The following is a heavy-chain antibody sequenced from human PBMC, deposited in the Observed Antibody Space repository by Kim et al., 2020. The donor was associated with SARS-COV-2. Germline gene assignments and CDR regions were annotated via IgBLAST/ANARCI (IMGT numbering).Heavy chain of an antibody. CDR3: ARQGHDIGQSWRSRAFGIDV. V-gene: IGHV5-51*01. CDR1: GYNFDNYG. Sequence: GESLKISCEGSGYNFDNYGVTWVRQVSGKGLEWMGIIYPADSDTIYSPSFRGHVSFSVDRSVRAAYLQWSSLKDSDTAIYYCARQGHDIGQSWRSRAFGIDVWGPGTTVTVAS. J-gene: IGHJ6*02. D-gene: IGHD3-9*01. CDR2: IYPADSDT.